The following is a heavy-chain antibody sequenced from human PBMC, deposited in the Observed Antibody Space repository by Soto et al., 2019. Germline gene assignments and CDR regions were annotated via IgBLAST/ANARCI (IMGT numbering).Heavy chain of an antibody. CDR3: ARGISEYCSGSTCYSYYFDH. D-gene: IGHD2-15*01. V-gene: IGHV1-69*02. J-gene: IGHJ4*02. Sequence: QGNLVQSGTEVKKPGSSVKVSCKASGDTFSSNSINWVRQAPGQGLEWMGRIIPMLGIINYAQKFQGRVTISADKSTTTVYMELSSLTSEDTAVYYCARGISEYCSGSTCYSYYFDHWGPGTLVTVSS. CDR2: IIPMLGII. CDR1: GDTFSSNS.